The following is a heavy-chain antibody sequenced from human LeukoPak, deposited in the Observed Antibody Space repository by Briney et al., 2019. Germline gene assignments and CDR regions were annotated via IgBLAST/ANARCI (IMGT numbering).Heavy chain of an antibody. D-gene: IGHD1-26*01. CDR1: GYRFTSYW. J-gene: IGHJ4*02. CDR2: IHPGDSET. V-gene: IGHV5-51*01. CDR3: ARRLGDTQPYFDF. Sequence: GEFLKISCKASGYRFTSYWIGWVRQMPRKGLECIVIIHPGDSETRYSPSFQGQVTISADKSISTAYLQWSGLKASATAMYYCARRLGDTQPYFDFWGQGALVTVSS.